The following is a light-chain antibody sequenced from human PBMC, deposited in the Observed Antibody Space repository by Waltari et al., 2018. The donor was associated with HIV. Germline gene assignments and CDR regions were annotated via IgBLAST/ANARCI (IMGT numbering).Light chain of an antibody. J-gene: IGKJ1*01. Sequence: EIVLTQSPDTQSLSPGDRATLSCSASQGLSNNYLAWYQQKPGQTPRPLFYGLTTRATDTPNRFSGSGSGRDFTLTISRLEPEDYAVYYCQQYGDSPTFGPGPKVEI. CDR1: QGLSNNY. CDR2: GLT. CDR3: QQYGDSPT. V-gene: IGKV3-20*01.